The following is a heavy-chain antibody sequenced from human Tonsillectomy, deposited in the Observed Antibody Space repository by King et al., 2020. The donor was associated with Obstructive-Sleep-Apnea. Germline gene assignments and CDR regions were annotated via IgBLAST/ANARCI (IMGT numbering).Heavy chain of an antibody. CDR3: ARGFPLPYCNNFYRAFDI. CDR2: MNPNSDNT. J-gene: IGHJ3*02. Sequence: VQLVESGAEVKKPGASVKVSCKASGYTFTSYDINWVRQATGQGLEWMGWMNPNSDNTGYAQKFQGRVTMTRNTSITTAYMELSTLRSDDTAMYYCARGFPLPYCNNFYRAFDIWDQGTMVTVSS. D-gene: IGHD2/OR15-2a*01. CDR1: GYTFTSYD. V-gene: IGHV1-8*01.